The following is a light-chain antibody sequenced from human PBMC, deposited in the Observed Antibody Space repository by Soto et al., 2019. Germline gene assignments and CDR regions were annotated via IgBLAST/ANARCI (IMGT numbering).Light chain of an antibody. Sequence: VLMTQSPSTLSASVGDRVIITCRASQNINNWLAWYQQKPGQPPKLMIYKASILAGGVPSSFSGSGSGTEFTLTISSLQPDDFATYFCQQYDSHPYTFGQGTNLEIK. V-gene: IGKV1-5*03. CDR3: QQYDSHPYT. CDR1: QNINNW. J-gene: IGKJ2*01. CDR2: KAS.